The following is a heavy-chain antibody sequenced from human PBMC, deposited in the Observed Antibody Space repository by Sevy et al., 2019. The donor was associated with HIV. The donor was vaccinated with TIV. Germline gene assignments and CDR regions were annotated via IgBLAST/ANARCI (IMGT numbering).Heavy chain of an antibody. CDR2: IIPIFGAE. CDR1: GGTLSNYA. D-gene: IGHD3-16*01. CDR3: ARGGGMRSYYYYNMDV. V-gene: IGHV1-69*13. Sequence: ASVKVSCKASGGTLSNYAISWVRQAPGQGLEWMGGIIPIFGAESYAQKFQGRVTITADESTSTVYMELSSLRSEDTAVYYCARGGGMRSYYYYNMDVWGKGTTVTVSS. J-gene: IGHJ6*03.